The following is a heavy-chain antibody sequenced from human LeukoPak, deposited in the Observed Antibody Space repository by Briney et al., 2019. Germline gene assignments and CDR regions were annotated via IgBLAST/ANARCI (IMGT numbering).Heavy chain of an antibody. D-gene: IGHD3-22*01. CDR1: GFSLTTSGVG. J-gene: IGHJ4*02. CDR3: AHDSSGLLGFDS. V-gene: IGHV2-5*02. CDR2: IYWDDDK. Sequence: KESGPTLVEPTQTLTLTCTFSGFSLTTSGVGVGWIRQPPGKALEWLALIYWDDDKRYSPSLKSRLTITKDTSKNQVVLTMTNMDPVDTATYYCAHDSSGLLGFDSWGQGTLVTVSS.